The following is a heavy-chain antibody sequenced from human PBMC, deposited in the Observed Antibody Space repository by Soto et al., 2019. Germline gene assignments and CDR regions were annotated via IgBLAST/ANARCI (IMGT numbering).Heavy chain of an antibody. D-gene: IGHD5-18*01. CDR1: GGTFSSYA. V-gene: IGHV1-69*13. J-gene: IGHJ6*02. Sequence: SSVKVSCKASGGTFSSYAISWVRLAPGQGHDWMGGIIPIFGTANYAQKFQGRVTITADESTSTAYMELSSLRSEDTAVYYCARHAAGFESTAMVTGLSGMDVWGQGITVTVSS. CDR2: IIPIFGTA. CDR3: ARHAAGFESTAMVTGLSGMDV.